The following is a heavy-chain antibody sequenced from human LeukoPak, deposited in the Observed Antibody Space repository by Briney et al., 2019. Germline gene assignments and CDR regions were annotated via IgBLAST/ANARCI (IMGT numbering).Heavy chain of an antibody. J-gene: IGHJ4*02. CDR2: ISSSSSYI. Sequence: PGASLRLSCAASGFTFSSYAMSWVRQAPGKGLEWVSSISSSSSYIYYADSVKGRFTISRDNAKNSLYLQMNSLRAEDTAVYYCARQYSSSSPFDYWGQGTPVTVSS. V-gene: IGHV3-21*01. D-gene: IGHD6-6*01. CDR3: ARQYSSSSPFDY. CDR1: GFTFSSYA.